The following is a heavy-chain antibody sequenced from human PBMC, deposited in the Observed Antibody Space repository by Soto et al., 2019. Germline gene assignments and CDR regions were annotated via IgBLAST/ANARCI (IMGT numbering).Heavy chain of an antibody. D-gene: IGHD2-2*01. CDR3: AKALGYCRDTSCFAFDF. V-gene: IGHV3-23*01. CDR2: MSGSGGYT. Sequence: EVDLLESGGNLVQPGGSLRLSCAASGFTFSSYAMNWVRQAPGKGLEWVSTMSGSGGYTYYADSVKGRFTISRDNSKNTLYLQMNTLHAEDTAVYYCAKALGYCRDTSCFAFDFWGPGTLVTVSS. J-gene: IGHJ4*02. CDR1: GFTFSSYA.